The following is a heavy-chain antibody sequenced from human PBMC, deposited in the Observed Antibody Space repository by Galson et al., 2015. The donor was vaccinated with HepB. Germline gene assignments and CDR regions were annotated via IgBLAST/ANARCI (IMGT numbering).Heavy chain of an antibody. CDR1: GFTFSDSY. V-gene: IGHV3-11*06. CDR2: ISGSSSYT. D-gene: IGHD4-23*01. CDR3: ARTRAYGSNSSYY. Sequence: SLRLSCAASGFTFSDSYMNWVRQAPGKGLERLSYISGSSSYTNYADSVKGRFTISRDNAKNSLFLQMNSLRPEDTAVYFCARTRAYGSNSSYYWGQGTLVTVSS. J-gene: IGHJ4*02.